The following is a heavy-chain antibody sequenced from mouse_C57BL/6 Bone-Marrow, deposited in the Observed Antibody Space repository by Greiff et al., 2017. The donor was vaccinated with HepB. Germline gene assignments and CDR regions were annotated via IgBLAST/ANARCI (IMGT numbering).Heavy chain of an antibody. D-gene: IGHD2-1*01. Sequence: VQLQQSGPELVKPGASVKLSCKASGYTFTSYDINWVKQRPGQGLEWIGWIYPRDGSTKYNQKFKGKATLTADKSSSTAYMQLSSLTSEDSAVYYCACTGNYAYYAMDYWGQGTSVTVSS. CDR1: GYTFTSYD. CDR3: ACTGNYAYYAMDY. J-gene: IGHJ4*01. V-gene: IGHV1-85*01. CDR2: IYPRDGST.